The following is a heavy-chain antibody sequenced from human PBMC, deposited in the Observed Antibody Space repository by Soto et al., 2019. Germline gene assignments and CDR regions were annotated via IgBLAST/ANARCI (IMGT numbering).Heavy chain of an antibody. J-gene: IGHJ4*02. D-gene: IGHD1-26*01. V-gene: IGHV3-23*01. CDR1: GFTFSSYA. Sequence: PGGSLRLSCAGSGFTFSSYAMSWVRQAPGKGLAWVSAISGSGGSTYYADSVKGRFTISRDNSKNTLYLQMNSLRAEDTALYYCAKVPVGATGRFDYWGQGTLVTVSS. CDR3: AKVPVGATGRFDY. CDR2: ISGSGGST.